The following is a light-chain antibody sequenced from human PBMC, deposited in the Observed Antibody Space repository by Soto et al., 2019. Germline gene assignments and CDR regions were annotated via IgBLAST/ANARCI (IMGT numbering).Light chain of an antibody. CDR3: QTWGTGIVV. CDR1: SGHSSYA. Sequence: QLVLTQSPSASASLGASVKLTCTLSSGHSSYAIAWHQQQPEKGPRYLMKVNSDGSHSKGDGIPDRFSGSSSVAERYLTISSLQSDDGAGYYCQTWGTGIVVFGGGSKLTVL. V-gene: IGLV4-69*01. J-gene: IGLJ2*01. CDR2: VNSDGSH.